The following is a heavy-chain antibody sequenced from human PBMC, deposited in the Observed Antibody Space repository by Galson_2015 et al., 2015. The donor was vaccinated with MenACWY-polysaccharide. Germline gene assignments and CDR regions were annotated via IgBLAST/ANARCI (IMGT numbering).Heavy chain of an antibody. J-gene: IGHJ4*02. CDR3: ARDGSSSTAPRPSKY. CDR1: GYTFTSNG. CDR2: ISTYNGNT. V-gene: IGHV1-18*01. D-gene: IGHD6-6*01. Sequence: SCKASGYTFTSNGLSWVRQAPGQGLEWMGWISTYNGNTDNAQKFQGRVTMTTDTSTATAFMELRSLGSDDTAVYYCARDGSSSTAPRPSKYWGQGTLVTVSS.